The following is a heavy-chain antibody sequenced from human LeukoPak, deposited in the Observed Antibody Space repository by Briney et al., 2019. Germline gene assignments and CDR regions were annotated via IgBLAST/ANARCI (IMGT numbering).Heavy chain of an antibody. Sequence: QPGGSLRLSCAASGFTFSIYGMHWVRQAPGKGLEWVAVISYDGSNKYYADSEKGRFTISRDDSKKTLYLQMNSLRAEDTAVYYCAKDVGFCSGGSCYGGFDYWGQETLVTVSS. CDR3: AKDVGFCSGGSCYGGFDY. D-gene: IGHD2-15*01. CDR2: ISYDGSNK. V-gene: IGHV3-30*18. J-gene: IGHJ4*02. CDR1: GFTFSIYG.